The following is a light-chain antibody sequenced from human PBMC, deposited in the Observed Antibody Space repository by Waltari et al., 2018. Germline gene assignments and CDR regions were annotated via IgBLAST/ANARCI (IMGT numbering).Light chain of an antibody. CDR1: SSASGGFNY. CDR2: DAT. J-gene: IGLJ2*01. Sequence: SALTQPDSVSGSPGQSITISCSGISSASGGFNYVSWYQQHPGEAPKVIIYDATNPPSGVSNRFSGSKSGSSASLTISGLQPEDEADYYCCSFTSSTTGIFGGGTKLTVL. CDR3: CSFTSSTTGI. V-gene: IGLV2-14*03.